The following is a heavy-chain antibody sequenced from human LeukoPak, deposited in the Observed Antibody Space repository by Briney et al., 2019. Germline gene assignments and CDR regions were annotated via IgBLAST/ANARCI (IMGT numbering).Heavy chain of an antibody. Sequence: GGSLRLSCAASGFTFSSHAMSWVRQAPGKGLEWVSSISSSSSYIYYADSVKGRFTISRDNAKNSLYLQMNSLRAEDTAVYYCARSLTARDAFDIWGQGTMVTVSS. CDR1: GFTFSSHA. D-gene: IGHD2-21*02. CDR2: ISSSSSYI. V-gene: IGHV3-21*01. CDR3: ARSLTARDAFDI. J-gene: IGHJ3*02.